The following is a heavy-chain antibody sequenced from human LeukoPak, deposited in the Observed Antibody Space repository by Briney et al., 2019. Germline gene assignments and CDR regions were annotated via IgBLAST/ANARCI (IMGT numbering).Heavy chain of an antibody. CDR3: AKDRGQSSGWYP. D-gene: IGHD6-19*01. V-gene: IGHV3-23*01. J-gene: IGHJ5*02. CDR1: GFTFSSYG. Sequence: GGSLRLSCAASGFTFSSYGMSWVRQAPGKGLEWVSGISGSGGSTYYADSVKGRFTISRDNSKNTLYLQMNSLRAEDTAVYYCAKDRGQSSGWYPWGQGTLVTVSS. CDR2: ISGSGGST.